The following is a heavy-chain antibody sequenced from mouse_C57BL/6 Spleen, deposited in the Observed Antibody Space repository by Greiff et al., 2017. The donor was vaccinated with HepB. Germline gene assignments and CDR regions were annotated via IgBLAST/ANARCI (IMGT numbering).Heavy chain of an antibody. D-gene: IGHD2-4*01. V-gene: IGHV1-9*01. Sequence: QVQLKESGAELMKPGASVKLSCKATGYTFTGYWIEWVKQRPGHGLEWIGEILPGSGSTNYNEKFKGKATFTADTSSNTAYMQISSLTTEDSAIYYCARGEGLRPFAYWGQGTLVTVSA. CDR2: ILPGSGST. J-gene: IGHJ3*01. CDR1: GYTFTGYW. CDR3: ARGEGLRPFAY.